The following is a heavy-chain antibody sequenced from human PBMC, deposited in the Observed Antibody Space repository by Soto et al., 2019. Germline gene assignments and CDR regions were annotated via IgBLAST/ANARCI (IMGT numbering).Heavy chain of an antibody. CDR2: ISGSGGST. CDR1: GFTFSRYA. Sequence: PGGSLRLSCAASGFTFSRYAMSWVRQAPGKGLEWVSAISGSGGSTYYADSVTGRFTISRDNSKNTLYLQMNSLRAEDTAVYYCAKDSPMVVVADNYYYGMDVWGQGTTVTVSS. CDR3: AKDSPMVVVADNYYYGMDV. D-gene: IGHD2-15*01. V-gene: IGHV3-23*01. J-gene: IGHJ6*02.